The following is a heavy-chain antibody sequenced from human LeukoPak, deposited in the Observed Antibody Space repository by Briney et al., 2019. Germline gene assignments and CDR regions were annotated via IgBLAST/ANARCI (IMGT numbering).Heavy chain of an antibody. Sequence: GGSLRLSCAASGFTFSSYAMSWVRQAPGKGLEWVSGISGSGDNTYYADSVKGRFTISRDNSKNTLYLQMNSLRAEDTAVYYCATVPIVVVPAAIEAYGMDVWGQGTTVTVSS. J-gene: IGHJ6*02. CDR1: GFTFSSYA. CDR3: ATVPIVVVPAAIEAYGMDV. V-gene: IGHV3-23*01. D-gene: IGHD2-2*01. CDR2: ISGSGDNT.